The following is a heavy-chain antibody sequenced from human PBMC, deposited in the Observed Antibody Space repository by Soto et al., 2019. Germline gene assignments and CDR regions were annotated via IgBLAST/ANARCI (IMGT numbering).Heavy chain of an antibody. D-gene: IGHD6-13*01. J-gene: IGHJ4*02. CDR1: GFTFSDYY. CDR3: ARLQLDTTGGFDY. Sequence: PGGSLRLSCAASGFTFSDYYMSWIRQAPGKGLEWVSYISSSSSYTNYADSVKGRFTISRDNAKNSLYLQMNSLRAEDTAVYYCARLQLDTTGGFDYWGQGTLVTVSS. CDR2: ISSSSSYT. V-gene: IGHV3-11*06.